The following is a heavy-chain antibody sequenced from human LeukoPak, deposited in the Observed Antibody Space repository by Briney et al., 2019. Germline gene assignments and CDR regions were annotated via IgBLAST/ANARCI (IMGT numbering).Heavy chain of an antibody. D-gene: IGHD1-1*01. V-gene: IGHV1-24*01. J-gene: IGHJ5*02. CDR1: GYTLTELS. Sequence: GASVKVSCKVSGYTLTELSMHWVRQAPGKGLEWMGGFDPEDGETIYAQKFQGRVTMTEDTSTDTAYMELSSLRSEDTAVYYCATREERRDWFDPWGQGTLVTVSS. CDR2: FDPEDGET. CDR3: ATREERRDWFDP.